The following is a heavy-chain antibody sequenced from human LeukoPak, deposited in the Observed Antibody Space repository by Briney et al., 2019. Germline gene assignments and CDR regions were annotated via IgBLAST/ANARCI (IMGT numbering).Heavy chain of an antibody. Sequence: KPSETLSLTCTVSGGSISSYYWSWIRQPPGKGLEWIEYIYYSGSTNYNPSLKSRVTISVDTSKNQFSLKLSSVTAADTAVYYCARDGVSSWYYRDAFDIWGQGTMVTVSS. CDR2: IYYSGST. D-gene: IGHD6-13*01. J-gene: IGHJ3*02. V-gene: IGHV4-59*01. CDR3: ARDGVSSWYYRDAFDI. CDR1: GGSISSYY.